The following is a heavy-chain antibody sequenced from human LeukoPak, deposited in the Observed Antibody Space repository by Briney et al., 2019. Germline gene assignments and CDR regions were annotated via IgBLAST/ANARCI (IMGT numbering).Heavy chain of an antibody. V-gene: IGHV4-34*01. D-gene: IGHD3/OR15-3a*01. CDR3: ARDIRHNLQFLDQYYFHF. J-gene: IGHJ4*02. CDR1: GGSFSGYY. CDR2: INHSGST. Sequence: SETLSLTCAVYGGSFSGYYWSWIRQPPGKGLEWIGEINHSGSTNYNPSLKSRVTISVDTSKNQFSLKLSSVTAADTAVYYCARDIRHNLQFLDQYYFHFWGQGTRVTVSS.